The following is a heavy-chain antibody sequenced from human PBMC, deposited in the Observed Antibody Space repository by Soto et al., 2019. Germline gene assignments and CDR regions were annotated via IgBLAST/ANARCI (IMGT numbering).Heavy chain of an antibody. Sequence: PSETLSLTCTVSGGSISSRGYYCSWIRQIPGKGLEWIGYISYSESTDYNPSLKSRVTISADTPKNQFSLKVSSVTAADTAVYYCAGGNDYAKIGYWGQGAQVTVSS. V-gene: IGHV4-31*03. J-gene: IGHJ4*02. D-gene: IGHD4-17*01. CDR3: AGGNDYAKIGY. CDR1: GGSISSRGYY. CDR2: ISYSEST.